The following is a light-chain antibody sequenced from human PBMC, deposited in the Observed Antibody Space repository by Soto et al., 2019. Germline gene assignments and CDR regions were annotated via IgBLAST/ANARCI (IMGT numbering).Light chain of an antibody. V-gene: IGKV3D-15*01. CDR1: HSVDSN. CDR3: QQYDKWPLS. Sequence: EIVMTQSPGTLSASTGQGATLSCRASHSVDSNLAWYQQRPGQAPRLLIFGASTRPTGIPDRFSGSGSGTEFTLTISSLQSEDFAVYYCQQYDKWPLSFGGGTKMEIK. CDR2: GAS. J-gene: IGKJ4*01.